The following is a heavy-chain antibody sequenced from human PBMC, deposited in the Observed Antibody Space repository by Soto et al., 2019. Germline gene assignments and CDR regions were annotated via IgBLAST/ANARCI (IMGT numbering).Heavy chain of an antibody. CDR2: IYYSGST. V-gene: IGHV4-39*01. CDR1: GGSINSSSYF. J-gene: IGHJ5*02. Sequence: SETLSLTCSVSGGSINSSSYFWGWVRQPPGKGLEWIGSIYYSGSTYYNPSLRSRVTISVDTSKNQFSLKLSSVTAADTAVYYCARRLVVVAAFDPWGQGTLVTVSS. D-gene: IGHD2-15*01. CDR3: ARRLVVVAAFDP.